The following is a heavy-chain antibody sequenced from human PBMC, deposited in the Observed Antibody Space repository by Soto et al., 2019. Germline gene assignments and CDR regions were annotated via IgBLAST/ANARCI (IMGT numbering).Heavy chain of an antibody. D-gene: IGHD3-22*01. Sequence: PGGSLRLSCAASGFTFSSYWMHWVRQAPGKGLVWVSRINNDGSITTYADSVKGRFTISRDNAKNTLYLQMNSLRAEDTAVYYCAIRASYYDSSGYFDDWGQGTLVTVSS. V-gene: IGHV3-74*01. CDR1: GFTFSSYW. CDR3: AIRASYYDSSGYFDD. CDR2: INNDGSIT. J-gene: IGHJ4*02.